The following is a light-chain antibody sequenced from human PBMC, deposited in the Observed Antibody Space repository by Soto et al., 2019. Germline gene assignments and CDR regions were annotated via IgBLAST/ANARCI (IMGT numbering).Light chain of an antibody. CDR1: QSVNNN. Sequence: EIILTQSPASRSVSPGERATLSCRASQSVNNNLAWYQQKPGQAPRILIYGASTRATGIPGRFRGSGSGTEFTLTITSLQSEDFAVYFCQQYNNLPPDTFGQGTKLEIK. V-gene: IGKV3-15*01. J-gene: IGKJ2*01. CDR2: GAS. CDR3: QQYNNLPPDT.